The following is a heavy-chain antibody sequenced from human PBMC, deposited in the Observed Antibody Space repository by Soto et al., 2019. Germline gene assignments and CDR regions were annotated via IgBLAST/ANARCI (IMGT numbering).Heavy chain of an antibody. Sequence: GGSLRLSCEASGFTFSRVSMHWVRQVPGKGLEWVASISSASSETWYADSVKGRFTISRDNSQNTLYLQMNSLRAEDTAVYYCAKSTLVVVVIHEFDYWGQGTAVTVSS. CDR3: AKSTLVVVVIHEFDY. V-gene: IGHV3-21*04. D-gene: IGHD3-22*01. J-gene: IGHJ4*02. CDR1: GFTFSRVS. CDR2: ISSASSET.